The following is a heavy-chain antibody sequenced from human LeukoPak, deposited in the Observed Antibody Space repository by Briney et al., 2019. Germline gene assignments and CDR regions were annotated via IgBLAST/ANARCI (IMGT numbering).Heavy chain of an antibody. J-gene: IGHJ4*02. CDR1: GFTFSSYA. CDR2: ISGSGGST. CDR3: AKVFRSIYVAADLFDY. V-gene: IGHV3-23*01. D-gene: IGHD2-15*01. Sequence: GGSLRLSCAASGFTFSSYAMSWVRQAPGKGLEWVSAISGSGGSTYYADSVKGRFTISRDNSKNTLYLQMNSLRAEDTAVYYCAKVFRSIYVAADLFDYWGQGTLVTVSS.